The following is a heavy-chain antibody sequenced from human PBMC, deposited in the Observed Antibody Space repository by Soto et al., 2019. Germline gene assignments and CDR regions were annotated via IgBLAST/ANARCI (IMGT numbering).Heavy chain of an antibody. Sequence: GESLKISCKGAGYSFNSYWIGWGRQMPGKGLEWVGIIYPGDSDTRDSPSFQGQVTISADKTISTAYLPWSSRTDADTAMYYFARHEAAGSFEWGGDYYGMDVWGQGTTVTVSS. CDR3: ARHEAAGSFEWGGDYYGMDV. CDR1: GYSFNSYW. V-gene: IGHV5-51*01. CDR2: IYPGDSDT. J-gene: IGHJ6*02. D-gene: IGHD6-25*01.